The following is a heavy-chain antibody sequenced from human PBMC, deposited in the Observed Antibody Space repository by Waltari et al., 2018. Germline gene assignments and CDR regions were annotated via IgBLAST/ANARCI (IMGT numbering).Heavy chain of an antibody. J-gene: IGHJ4*02. CDR2: ISEVGGP. CDR3: AKDYNGREVSPVLFDY. V-gene: IGHV3-23*01. CDR1: GFTFSNYA. D-gene: IGHD2-8*01. Sequence: EVLLLESGGHLVQPGGSLRLSCAASGFTFSNYAMSWVRQAPGEGRGLVAAISEVGGPYYADSVKGRFTISRDDSKNTLSLQMNSLRAEDTAMYYCAKDYNGREVSPVLFDYWGRGTLVTVSS.